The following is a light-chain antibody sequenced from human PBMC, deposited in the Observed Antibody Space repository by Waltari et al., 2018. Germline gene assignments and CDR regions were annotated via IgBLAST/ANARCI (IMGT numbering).Light chain of an antibody. J-gene: IGKJ1*01. CDR3: QQDYSYPPT. CDR2: RAS. CDR1: QGIGNN. V-gene: IGKV1-16*01. Sequence: DIQMTQSPSSLSASVGDTVTITCQASQGIGNNLNWYQQKPGKAPKLLIYRASSLQSGIPSRFSGRGSGTDFTLTISSLQPEDFATYYCQQDYSYPPTFGQGTKVEIK.